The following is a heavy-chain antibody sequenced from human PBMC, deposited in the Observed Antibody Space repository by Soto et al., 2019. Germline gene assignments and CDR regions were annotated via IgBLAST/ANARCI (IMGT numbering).Heavy chain of an antibody. J-gene: IGHJ6*02. CDR3: ARISSGWYDDGMDV. Sequence: PGGSLRLSCAASGFTFSSYAMHWVRQAPGKGLEWVAVISYDGSNKYYADSVKGRFTISRDNSKNTLYLQMNSLRAEDTAVYYCARISSGWYDDGMDVWGQGTTVTVSS. CDR1: GFTFSSYA. CDR2: ISYDGSNK. D-gene: IGHD6-19*01. V-gene: IGHV3-30-3*01.